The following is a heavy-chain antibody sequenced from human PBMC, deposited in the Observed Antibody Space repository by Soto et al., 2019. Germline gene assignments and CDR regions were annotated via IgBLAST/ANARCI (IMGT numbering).Heavy chain of an antibody. CDR2: IIPILGIA. V-gene: IGHV1-69*02. CDR3: AAHYYDSSGDNWFDP. J-gene: IGHJ5*02. D-gene: IGHD3-22*01. CDR1: GGSFSSYT. Sequence: SVKVFCKASGGSFSSYTISWVRQAPGQGLEWMGRIIPILGIANYAQKFQGRVTITADKSTSTAYMELSSLRSEDTAVYYCAAHYYDSSGDNWFDPWGQGTLITVSS.